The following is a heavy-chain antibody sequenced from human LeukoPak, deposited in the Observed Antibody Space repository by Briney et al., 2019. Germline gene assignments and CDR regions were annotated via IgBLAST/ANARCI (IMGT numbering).Heavy chain of an antibody. V-gene: IGHV4-30-2*01. CDR3: ARVLGYCSGGNCYLDH. J-gene: IGHJ4*02. CDR1: GGSISSGNYY. Sequence: PSETLSPTCTVSGGSISSGNYYWSWIRQPPGKGLEWIGYIYHSGNTYYNPSLKSRVAISVDWSKNQFSLKLTSVTAADTAVYYCARVLGYCSGGNCYLDHWGQGILVTVSS. D-gene: IGHD2-15*01. CDR2: IYHSGNT.